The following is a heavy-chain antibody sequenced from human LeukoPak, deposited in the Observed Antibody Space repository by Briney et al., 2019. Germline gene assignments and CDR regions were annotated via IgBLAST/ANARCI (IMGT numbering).Heavy chain of an antibody. CDR3: ARDHYGSGSSGGY. J-gene: IGHJ4*02. Sequence: GASVKVSCKASGYTFTGYYMHWVRQAPGQGLEWMGWINPNSGGTNYAQKFQGRVTMTRDTSISTAYMELSRLRSDDTAVYYCARDHYGSGSSGGYWGQGTLVTVSS. CDR2: INPNSGGT. D-gene: IGHD3-10*01. V-gene: IGHV1-2*02. CDR1: GYTFTGYY.